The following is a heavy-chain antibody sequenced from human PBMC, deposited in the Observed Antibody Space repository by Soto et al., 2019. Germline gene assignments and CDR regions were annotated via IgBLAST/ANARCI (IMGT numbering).Heavy chain of an antibody. D-gene: IGHD3-10*01. J-gene: IGHJ6*01. CDR2: IIPIDATV. CDR3: ARDLLGFGYTYGDV. Sequence: QVQLVQSGAEVKKPGSSVKVSCKASGGTFSNYALISWVRQAPGQGLEWMGGIIPIDATVNYAQKFQGRITITADESTTTAYMDLGSLRSEDTAVYYCARDLLGFGYTYGDVWGPGTTVTVSS. CDR1: GGTFSNYA. V-gene: IGHV1-69*12.